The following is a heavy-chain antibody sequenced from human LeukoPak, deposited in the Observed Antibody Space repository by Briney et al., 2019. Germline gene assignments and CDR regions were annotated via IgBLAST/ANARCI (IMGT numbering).Heavy chain of an antibody. V-gene: IGHV3-21*01. Sequence: PGGSLRLSCAASGFTFSSYSMNWVRQGPGKGLEWISSIRSSSGDIYYADSVKGRFTISRDNAKNSLYLQMNSLRAEDTAVYYCARSFCINGVCYQSAFDIWGQGTMVTVSS. CDR2: IRSSSGDI. CDR3: ARSFCINGVCYQSAFDI. D-gene: IGHD2-8*01. CDR1: GFTFSSYS. J-gene: IGHJ3*02.